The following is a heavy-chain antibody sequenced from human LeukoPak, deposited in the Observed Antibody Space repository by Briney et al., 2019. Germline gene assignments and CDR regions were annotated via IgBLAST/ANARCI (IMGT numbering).Heavy chain of an antibody. CDR3: ARDRVQIWLYVGTFDT. J-gene: IGHJ4*02. Sequence: GGSLRLSCAASGFTLHSYNMFWVRQTPGNGLEWVAVFSYDGNHINYSASVRGRFTISRDLSKNTLYLQMNSVRDEDTAIYYCARDRVQIWLYVGTFDTWGQGTLVTVSS. D-gene: IGHD5-18*01. V-gene: IGHV3-30-3*01. CDR1: GFTLHSYN. CDR2: FSYDGNHI.